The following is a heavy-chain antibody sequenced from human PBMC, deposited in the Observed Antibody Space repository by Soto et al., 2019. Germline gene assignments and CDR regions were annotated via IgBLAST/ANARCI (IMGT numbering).Heavy chain of an antibody. V-gene: IGHV3-15*07. CDR1: GFSFSDAW. CDR3: TTGVDGYNPFDY. Sequence: EAQLVESGGGLVEPGGSLRVSCAASGFSFSDAWMIWVRQAPGKGLEWVGRIKRKAHGETAEYAAPVKGRFTISRDDSKNTVYLQMNSLKIEDTAVYYCTTGVDGYNPFDYWGQGTLVTVSS. CDR2: IKRKAHGETA. D-gene: IGHD5-12*01. J-gene: IGHJ4*02.